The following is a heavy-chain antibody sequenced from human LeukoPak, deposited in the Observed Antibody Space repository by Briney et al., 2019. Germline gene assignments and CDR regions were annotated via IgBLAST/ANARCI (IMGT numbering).Heavy chain of an antibody. CDR1: GFTFSNAY. D-gene: IGHD2-21*01. V-gene: IGHV3-15*07. Sequence: NSGRSLRLSCAASGFTFSNAYMNWVRQAPGKGLEWVGRIKPKTDGETTEYAAPVKGRFSISRDDSKNMLYLQMNSLKTEDTAVYYCITPLPYSAQGGQGTLVTVSS. CDR2: IKPKTDGETT. CDR3: ITPLPYSAQ. J-gene: IGHJ4*02.